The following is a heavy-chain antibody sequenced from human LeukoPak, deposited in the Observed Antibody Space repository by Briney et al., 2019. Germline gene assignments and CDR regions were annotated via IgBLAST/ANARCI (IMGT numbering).Heavy chain of an antibody. CDR2: IIPISGTA. Sequence: ASVKVSCKASGGTFSSYAISWVRQAPGQGLEWMGGIIPISGTANYAQKFQGRVTITTDESTSTAYMELSSLRSEDTAVYYCAYAEEGRFDYWGQGTLVTVSS. J-gene: IGHJ4*02. V-gene: IGHV1-69*05. CDR3: AYAEEGRFDY. D-gene: IGHD2-2*01. CDR1: GGTFSSYA.